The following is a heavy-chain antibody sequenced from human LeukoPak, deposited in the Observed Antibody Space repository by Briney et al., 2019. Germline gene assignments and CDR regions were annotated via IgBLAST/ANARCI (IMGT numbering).Heavy chain of an antibody. CDR1: GYSFTGYY. D-gene: IGHD5-18*01. J-gene: IGHJ4*02. V-gene: IGHV1-2*02. CDR2: INPISGGT. CDR3: ARVETAMVAGGVDY. Sequence: ASVKVSCKASGYSFTGYYMHWVRQAPGQGLEWMGWINPISGGTKYAQKFKGRVTMTRDTSISTAYMELSRLRSDDTAVYYCARVETAMVAGGVDYWGQGTLVTVSS.